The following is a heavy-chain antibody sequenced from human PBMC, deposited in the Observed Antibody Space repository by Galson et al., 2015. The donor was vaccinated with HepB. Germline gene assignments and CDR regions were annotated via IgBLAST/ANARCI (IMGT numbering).Heavy chain of an antibody. CDR3: VKEVVGESEY. V-gene: IGHV3-74*01. D-gene: IGHD3-10*01. J-gene: IGHJ4*02. CDR2: IDPAGRTI. CDR1: GFTLSTKW. Sequence: SLRLSCAASGFTLSTKWMHWVRQVPGKGLVWVSRIDPAGRTINYADSVKGRFTISRDSAKNTLYLQMNSLRVEDTAVYYCVKEVVGESEYWGQGTLVSASP.